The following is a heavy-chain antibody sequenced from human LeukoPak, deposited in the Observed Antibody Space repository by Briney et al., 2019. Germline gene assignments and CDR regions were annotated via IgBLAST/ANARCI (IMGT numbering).Heavy chain of an antibody. CDR3: ARTSSGWFPFDY. CDR2: INPNSGGT. CDR1: GYTFSDYH. D-gene: IGHD6-19*01. V-gene: IGHV1-2*02. Sequence: ASVKVSCKASGYTFSDYHMHWVRQAPGQGPEWMGGINPNSGGTNYAQKFQGRVTMTRDTSISTAYMELRRLTSDNTARYYCARTSSGWFPFDYWGQGTLVTVSS. J-gene: IGHJ4*02.